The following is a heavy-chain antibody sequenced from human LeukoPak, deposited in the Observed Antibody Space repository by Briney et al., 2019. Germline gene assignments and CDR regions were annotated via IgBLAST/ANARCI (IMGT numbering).Heavy chain of an antibody. CDR2: IIPIFGTA. Sequence: GASVKVSCKASGGTFSSYAISWVRQAPGQGLEWMGGIIPIFGTANYAQKFQGRVTITTDESTSTAYMELSSLRSEDTAVYYCARGEGATTGDAFDIWGQGTMVTVSS. V-gene: IGHV1-69*05. CDR3: ARGEGATTGDAFDI. CDR1: GGTFSSYA. D-gene: IGHD1-26*01. J-gene: IGHJ3*02.